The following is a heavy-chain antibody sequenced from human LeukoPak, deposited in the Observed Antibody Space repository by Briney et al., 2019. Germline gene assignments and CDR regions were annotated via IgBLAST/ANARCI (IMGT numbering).Heavy chain of an antibody. V-gene: IGHV3-53*01. J-gene: IGHJ4*02. CDR1: GFTVRSNY. CDR2: IYSDGTT. D-gene: IGHD3-9*01. CDR3: AREHYNVLTGRGGYFDY. Sequence: GGSLRLSCAVSGFTVRSNYMNWVRQAPGKGVEWVSVIYSDGTTYYADSVRGRFTISRDNSKNTLYLQMNSLRAEDTAVYYCAREHYNVLTGRGGYFDYWGQGTLVTVSS.